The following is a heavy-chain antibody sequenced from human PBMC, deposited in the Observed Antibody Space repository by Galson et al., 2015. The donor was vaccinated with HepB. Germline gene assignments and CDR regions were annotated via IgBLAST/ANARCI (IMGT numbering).Heavy chain of an antibody. D-gene: IGHD3-16*01. Sequence: SLRLSCAAAGFTFSSYSRDGVRQALGEGLEWVSYIGSSSSYIYYADSVKGRFTISRDNAKNSLYLQMNSLRAEDTAVYYCASYTLGGRLAIWGQGTMVTVSS. CDR1: GFTFSSYS. CDR3: ASYTLGGRLAI. V-gene: IGHV3-21*01. CDR2: IGSSSSYI. J-gene: IGHJ3*02.